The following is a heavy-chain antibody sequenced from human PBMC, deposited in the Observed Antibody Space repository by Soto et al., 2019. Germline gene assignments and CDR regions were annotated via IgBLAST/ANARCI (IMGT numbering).Heavy chain of an antibody. CDR2: ISDTGATP. CDR3: ARNYFGSGGYYNPY. V-gene: IGHV3-23*01. J-gene: IGHJ4*02. CDR1: GFTFSSYA. Sequence: GGSLRLSCAASGFTFSSYAMSWVRQAPGKGLEWVSSISDTGATPYYADSVKGRFTISRDNSKNTVYVQMNSLRAEDTAVYYCARNYFGSGGYYNPYWGQGT. D-gene: IGHD3-10*01.